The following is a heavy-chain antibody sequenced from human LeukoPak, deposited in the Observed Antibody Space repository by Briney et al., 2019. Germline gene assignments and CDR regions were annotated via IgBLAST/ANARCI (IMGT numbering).Heavy chain of an antibody. CDR3: ARHSSDIVVVVAATHFDY. J-gene: IGHJ4*02. V-gene: IGHV4-39*01. Sequence: GSLRLSCAASGFTFSSYSMNWIRQPPGKGLEWIGSIYYSGSTYYNPSLKSRVTISVDTSKNQFSLKLSSVTAADTAVYYCARHSSDIVVVVAATHFDYWGQGTLVTVSS. CDR1: GFTFSSYS. CDR2: IYYSGST. D-gene: IGHD2-15*01.